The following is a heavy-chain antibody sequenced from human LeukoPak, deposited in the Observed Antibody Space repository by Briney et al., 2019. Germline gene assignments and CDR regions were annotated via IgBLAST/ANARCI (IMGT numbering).Heavy chain of an antibody. CDR3: ARGSDSYSYDFDY. Sequence: ASVKVSCKASGGTFSSYAISWVRQAPGQGVEWMGGIIPIFGTANYAQKFQGRVTITTDEATSTAYMELSSLRSEDTAVYYCARGSDSYSYDFDYWGQGTLVTVSS. V-gene: IGHV1-69*05. CDR2: IIPIFGTA. CDR1: GGTFSSYA. D-gene: IGHD5-18*01. J-gene: IGHJ4*02.